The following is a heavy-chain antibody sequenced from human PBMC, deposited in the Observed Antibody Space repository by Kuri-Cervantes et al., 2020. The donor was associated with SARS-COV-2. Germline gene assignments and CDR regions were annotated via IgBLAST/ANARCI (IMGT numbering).Heavy chain of an antibody. CDR3: ARDVGYGGTSELDITYFDY. J-gene: IGHJ4*02. V-gene: IGHV1-69*13. D-gene: IGHD4-23*01. Sequence: SVKVSCKASGGTFSTYGFTWVRQAPGQGLEWMGGIIPFFGTPNYAQKFEGRVTITADESTSTAYMELSSLRFEDTAVYFCARDVGYGGTSELDITYFDYWGQGTLVTVSS. CDR2: IIPFFGTP. CDR1: GGTFSTYG.